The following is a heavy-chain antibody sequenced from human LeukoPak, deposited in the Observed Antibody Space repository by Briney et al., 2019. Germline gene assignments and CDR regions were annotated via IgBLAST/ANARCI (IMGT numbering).Heavy chain of an antibody. V-gene: IGHV3-21*01. CDR3: ARDLIVGATYYYAMDV. CDR2: ISTSSTYI. J-gene: IGHJ6*04. Sequence: GGSLRLSCAASGFTFSTYAMAWVRQAPGKGLEWVSSISTSSTYIYYADSLKGRFTISRDNAKNSLYLQMNSLRADDTAVYYCARDLIVGATYYYAMDVWGKGTTVTVSS. CDR1: GFTFSTYA. D-gene: IGHD3-10*01.